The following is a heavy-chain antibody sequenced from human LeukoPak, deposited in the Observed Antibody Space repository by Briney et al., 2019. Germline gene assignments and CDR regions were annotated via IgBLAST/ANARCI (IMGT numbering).Heavy chain of an antibody. J-gene: IGHJ4*02. CDR1: GYTFTGYY. CDR2: INPNSGGT. Sequence: ASVKVSCKASGYTFTGYYMHWVRRAPGQGLEWMGRINPNSGGTNYAQKFQGRVTMTRDTSISTAYMELSRLRSDDTAVYYCARTTYYYDSSGYYYFHDYWGQGTLVTVSS. CDR3: ARTTYYYDSSGYYYFHDY. V-gene: IGHV1-2*06. D-gene: IGHD3-22*01.